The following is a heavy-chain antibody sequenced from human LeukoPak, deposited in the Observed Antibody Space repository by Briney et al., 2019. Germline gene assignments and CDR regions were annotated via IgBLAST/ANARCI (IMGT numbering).Heavy chain of an antibody. J-gene: IGHJ4*02. CDR1: GFSFSNYW. V-gene: IGHV3-7*01. CDR3: ARSGSGYFDY. CDR2: IKQDGSEK. Sequence: GGSLRLSCAASGFSFSNYWMNWVRQAPGKGLEWVANIKQDGSEKYYRDSVQGRFTISRDNAKNSLYLQMNSLRAEDTAVYYCARSGSGYFDYWGQGSLVTVSS.